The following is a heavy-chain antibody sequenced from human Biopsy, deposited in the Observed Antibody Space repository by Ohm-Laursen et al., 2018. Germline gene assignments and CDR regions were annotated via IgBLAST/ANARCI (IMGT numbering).Heavy chain of an antibody. V-gene: IGHV3-30*18. CDR1: GFTFNNYG. Sequence: SLRLSCTASGFTFNNYGMQWVRQAPGKGLEWVAFIFYDGSNTYYADSVKGRFTISRDNSRDTLCLQMSSLRAEDTAVYYCAKDRYNYTPIGGFSMDVWGQGTTVTVSS. J-gene: IGHJ6*02. D-gene: IGHD5-18*01. CDR3: AKDRYNYTPIGGFSMDV. CDR2: IFYDGSNT.